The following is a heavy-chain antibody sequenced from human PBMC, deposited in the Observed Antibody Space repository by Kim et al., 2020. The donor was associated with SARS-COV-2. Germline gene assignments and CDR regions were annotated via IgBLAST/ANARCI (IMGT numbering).Heavy chain of an antibody. D-gene: IGHD3-10*01. CDR1: GYTFTSYD. Sequence: ASVKVSCKASGYTFTSYDINWVRQATGQGLEWMGWMNPNSGNTGYAQKFQGRVTMTRNTSISTAYMELSSLRSEDTAVYYCAREVYYGSGSYYKRPLGMDVWGQGTTVTVSS. CDR2: MNPNSGNT. CDR3: AREVYYGSGSYYKRPLGMDV. V-gene: IGHV1-8*01. J-gene: IGHJ6*02.